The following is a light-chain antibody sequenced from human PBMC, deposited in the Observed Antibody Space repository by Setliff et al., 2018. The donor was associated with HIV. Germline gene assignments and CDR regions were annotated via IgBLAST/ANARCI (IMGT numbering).Light chain of an antibody. V-gene: IGLV1-47*01. Sequence: QSVLTQPPSASGAPGQTVTISCSGSSSNIETHYVYWYQQFPGTAPKLLIYRNDQRPSGVPARFSGSKSGTSAALTISDLRAEDEAEYFCAAWNDGPTGIYVFGTGTKVTVL. J-gene: IGLJ1*01. CDR2: RND. CDR1: SSNIETHY. CDR3: AAWNDGPTGIYV.